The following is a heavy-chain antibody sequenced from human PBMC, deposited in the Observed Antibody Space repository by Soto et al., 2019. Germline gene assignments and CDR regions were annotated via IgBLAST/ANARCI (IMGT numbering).Heavy chain of an antibody. J-gene: IGHJ6*02. CDR3: ARAYGDPTHYYGMGV. CDR1: GYTFTGYY. Sequence: GASVKVSCKASGYTFTGYYMHWVRQAPGQGLEWMGWINPNSGGTNYAQKFQGWVTMTRDTSISTAYMELSRLRSDDTAVYYCARAYGDPTHYYGMGVWGQGTTVTVSS. D-gene: IGHD4-17*01. CDR2: INPNSGGT. V-gene: IGHV1-2*04.